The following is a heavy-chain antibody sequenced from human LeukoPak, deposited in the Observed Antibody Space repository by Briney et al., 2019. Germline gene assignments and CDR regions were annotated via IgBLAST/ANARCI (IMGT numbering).Heavy chain of an antibody. J-gene: IGHJ4*02. CDR1: GFTLSRDA. V-gene: IGHV3-30*18. CDR3: AKELSTVRDY. CDR2: ISNDESNK. D-gene: IGHD3-10*01. Sequence: GRSLRLSCAASGFTLSRDAMHWVRQAPGKGLEWVAVISNDESNKYSTDSVRGRFTISRDNSKNTLYLQMNSLRGEDTAVYYCAKELSTVRDYWGQGTLVTVSS.